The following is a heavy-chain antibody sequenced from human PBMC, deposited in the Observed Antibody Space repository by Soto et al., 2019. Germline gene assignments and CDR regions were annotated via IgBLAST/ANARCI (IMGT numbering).Heavy chain of an antibody. CDR3: ARVGGYGMDA. V-gene: IGHV4-38-2*01. D-gene: IGHD3-10*01. CDR1: GYSISSGYY. J-gene: IGHJ6*02. Sequence: SETLPLTCAVSGYSISSGYYWGWIRQPPGTGLEWIGSIYHSGSTYYNPSLKSRVTISVDTSKNHFSRKRSSVTAADTAVYYCARVGGYGMDAWGQGTTVTVSS. CDR2: IYHSGST.